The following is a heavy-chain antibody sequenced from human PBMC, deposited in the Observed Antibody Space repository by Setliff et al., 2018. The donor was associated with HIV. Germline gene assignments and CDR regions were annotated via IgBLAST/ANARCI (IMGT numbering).Heavy chain of an antibody. V-gene: IGHV4-4*07. CDR3: ARHSGSGYYLIDP. CDR2: FYTSGST. Sequence: SETLSLTCTVSGGSINTYYWSWIRQPAGKGLEWIGRFYTSGSTNYNPSLKSRVTISVATSKNQFSLRLSSVTAADTAVYYCARHSGSGYYLIDPWGQGTLVTVSS. D-gene: IGHD3-22*01. J-gene: IGHJ5*02. CDR1: GGSINTYY.